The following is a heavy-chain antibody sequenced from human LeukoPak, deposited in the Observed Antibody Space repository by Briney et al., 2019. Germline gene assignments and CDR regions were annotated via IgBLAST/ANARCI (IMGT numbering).Heavy chain of an antibody. CDR1: GFTFSSYA. D-gene: IGHD6-19*01. CDR3: ARDQEQWLVRSLGFFDP. CDR2: ISYDGSNK. Sequence: PGRSLRLSCAASGFTFSSYAMPWVRQAPGKGLEWVAVISYDGSNKYYADSVKGRFTISRDNSKNTLYLQMNSLRAEDTAVYYCARDQEQWLVRSLGFFDPWGQGTLVTVSS. J-gene: IGHJ5*02. V-gene: IGHV3-30*04.